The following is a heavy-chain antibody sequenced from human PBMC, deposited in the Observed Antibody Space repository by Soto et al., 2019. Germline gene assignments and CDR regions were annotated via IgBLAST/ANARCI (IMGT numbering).Heavy chain of an antibody. D-gene: IGHD3-22*01. V-gene: IGHV5-10-1*01. CDR3: ARHNDYYDRNTYVDF. CDR2: IDPSDSYS. CDR1: GYSFTSYW. J-gene: IGHJ4*02. Sequence: PGESLKISCKGSGYSFTSYWLTWVRQMPGKGLEWMGRIDPSDSYSNYSPSFQGHVTISADKSISTAYLQWSSLKASDTAMYYCARHNDYYDRNTYVDFWGQGTLVTVSS.